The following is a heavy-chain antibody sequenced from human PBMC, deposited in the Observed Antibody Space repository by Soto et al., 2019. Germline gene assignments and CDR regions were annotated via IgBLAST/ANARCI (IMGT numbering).Heavy chain of an antibody. V-gene: IGHV1-46*04. CDR2: INPSGGST. J-gene: IGHJ6*02. CDR3: ARGDIVAIFGMDV. CDR1: GSTFTSYY. Sequence: QVQLVQSGAEVKKPGASVKVSCKASGSTFTSYYMHWVRQAPGQGLEWMGIINPSGGSTTYAQKSQGRVTMTRDTSTSTVYMELSSLRSEDTAVYYCARGDIVAIFGMDVWGQGTTVTVSS. D-gene: IGHD5-12*01.